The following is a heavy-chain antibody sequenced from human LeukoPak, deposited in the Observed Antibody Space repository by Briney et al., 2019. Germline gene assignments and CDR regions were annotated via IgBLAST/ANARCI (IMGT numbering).Heavy chain of an antibody. CDR1: GFTFSSYD. V-gene: IGHV3-30*18. D-gene: IGHD1-26*01. J-gene: IGHJ4*02. Sequence: GRSLRLSCAASGFTFSSYDMHWVRQAPGKGLEWVAVISYDGSNKYYADSVKGRFTISRDNSKNTLYLQMNSLRAEDTAVYYCAKDRVGATERWGQGTLVTVSS. CDR3: AKDRVGATER. CDR2: ISYDGSNK.